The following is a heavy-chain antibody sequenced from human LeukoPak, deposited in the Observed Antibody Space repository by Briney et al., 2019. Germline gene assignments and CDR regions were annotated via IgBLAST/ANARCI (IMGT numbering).Heavy chain of an antibody. D-gene: IGHD2-15*01. CDR2: ISAYNGNT. V-gene: IGHV1-18*01. CDR3: ARGGSLLLSWFDP. CDR1: GYTFTSYG. Sequence: ASVKVSCKASGYTFTSYGISGVRQPPGQGREGMGWISAYNGNTNSAQKLQGRVTMTTDTSTSTAYMELRSLRSDDTAVYYCARGGSLLLSWFDPWGQGTLVTVSS. J-gene: IGHJ5*02.